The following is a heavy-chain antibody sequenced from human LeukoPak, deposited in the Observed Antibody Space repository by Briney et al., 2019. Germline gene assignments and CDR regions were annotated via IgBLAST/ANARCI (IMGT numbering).Heavy chain of an antibody. V-gene: IGHV4-34*01. CDR1: GGSISSYY. J-gene: IGHJ4*02. Sequence: SETLSLTCTVSGGSISSYYWSWIRQPPGKGLEWIGEINHSGSTNYNPSLKSRVTISVDTSKNQFSLKLSSVTAADTAVFYCARRPFDYWGQGTLVTVSS. CDR3: ARRPFDY. CDR2: INHSGST.